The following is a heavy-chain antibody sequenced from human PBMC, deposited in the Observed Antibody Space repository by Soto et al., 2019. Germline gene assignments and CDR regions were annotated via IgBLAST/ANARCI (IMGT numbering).Heavy chain of an antibody. Sequence: EVQLLESGGGLVQPGGSLRLSCAASGFSFRNYAMSWVRQAPGKGLDWVSSISSSGGGTYYADSVKGRFTISRDNSQNMLYLQMNSLGAEDSDVYYGARGRQGCHDFDYWGQGTLVTVSS. CDR3: ARGRQGCHDFDY. V-gene: IGHV3-23*01. J-gene: IGHJ4*02. CDR2: ISSSGGGT. CDR1: GFSFRNYA.